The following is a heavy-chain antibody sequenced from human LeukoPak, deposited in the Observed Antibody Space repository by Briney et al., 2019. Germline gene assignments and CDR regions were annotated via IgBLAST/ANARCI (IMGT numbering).Heavy chain of an antibody. J-gene: IGHJ4*02. V-gene: IGHV3-66*01. Sequence: PGGSLRLSCAASGFTVSSNYMSWVRQAPGKGLEWVSLIYSGGSTYYADSVKDRFFISRDNSKNTLYLQMNSLRAEDTAVYYCARARGSGWYYFDYWGQGTLVTVSS. CDR2: IYSGGST. CDR3: ARARGSGWYYFDY. D-gene: IGHD6-19*01. CDR1: GFTVSSNY.